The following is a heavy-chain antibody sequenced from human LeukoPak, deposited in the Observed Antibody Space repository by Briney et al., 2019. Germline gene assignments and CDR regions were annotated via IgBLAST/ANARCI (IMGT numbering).Heavy chain of an antibody. CDR2: ISRSSSYR. Sequence: PGGSLRLSCAASGFTFSDYYMSWIRQAPGKGLEWVSSISRSSSYRYYADSVKGRFTISRDNAKTSLYLQMNSLRAEDTAVYYCARIADYDGSVFYDVDYWGQGTLVTVSS. J-gene: IGHJ4*02. CDR3: ARIADYDGSVFYDVDY. D-gene: IGHD3-22*01. V-gene: IGHV3-11*06. CDR1: GFTFSDYY.